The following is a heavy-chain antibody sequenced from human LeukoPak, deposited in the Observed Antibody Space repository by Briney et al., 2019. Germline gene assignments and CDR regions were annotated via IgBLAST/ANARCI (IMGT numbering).Heavy chain of an antibody. CDR3: ARGRITIFGVVIPFDY. CDR1: GYTFTGYY. V-gene: IGHV1-2*02. D-gene: IGHD3-3*01. J-gene: IGHJ4*02. Sequence: ASVKVSCKASGYTFTGYYMHWVRQAPGQGLEWMGWINPNSGGTNYAQKFQGRVTMTRGTSISTAYMELSRLRSDDTAVYYCARGRITIFGVVIPFDYWGQGTLVTVSS. CDR2: INPNSGGT.